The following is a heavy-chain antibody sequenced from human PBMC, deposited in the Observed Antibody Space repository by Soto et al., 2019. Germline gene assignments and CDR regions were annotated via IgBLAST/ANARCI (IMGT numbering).Heavy chain of an antibody. Sequence: GESLKISCKGSGYSFTNYWIGWVRQMPGKGLEWMGIIYPGDSDTRYSPSFQGQVTISADKSITTAHLQWSSLKASDTAMYYCGGGGSPNRFDYWGQGTLVTVSS. D-gene: IGHD3-16*01. CDR2: IYPGDSDT. CDR1: GYSFTNYW. CDR3: GGGGSPNRFDY. J-gene: IGHJ4*02. V-gene: IGHV5-51*01.